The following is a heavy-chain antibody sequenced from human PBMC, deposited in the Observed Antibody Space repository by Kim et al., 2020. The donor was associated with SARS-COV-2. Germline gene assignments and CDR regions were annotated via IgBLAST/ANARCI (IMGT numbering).Heavy chain of an antibody. Sequence: ASVKVSCKVSGYTLTELSMHWVRQAPGKGLEWMGGFDPEDGETIYAQKFQGRVTMTEDTSTDTAYMELSSLRSEDTAVYYCATGVGWTYYFDYWGQGTLVTVSS. D-gene: IGHD1-26*01. J-gene: IGHJ4*02. CDR1: GYTLTELS. CDR2: FDPEDGET. V-gene: IGHV1-24*01. CDR3: ATGVGWTYYFDY.